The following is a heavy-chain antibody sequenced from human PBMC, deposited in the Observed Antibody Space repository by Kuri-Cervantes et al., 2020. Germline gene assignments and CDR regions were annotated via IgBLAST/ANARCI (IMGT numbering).Heavy chain of an antibody. Sequence: ASVKVSCKASGGTFSSYTISWVRQAPGQGLEWMGWISAYNGNTNYAQKLQGRVTMTTDTSTSTAYMELRSLRSDDTAVYYCAREAQPVVGPTIDYWGQGTLVTVSS. D-gene: IGHD6-19*01. CDR3: AREAQPVVGPTIDY. V-gene: IGHV1-18*01. CDR2: ISAYNGNT. J-gene: IGHJ4*02. CDR1: GGTFSSYT.